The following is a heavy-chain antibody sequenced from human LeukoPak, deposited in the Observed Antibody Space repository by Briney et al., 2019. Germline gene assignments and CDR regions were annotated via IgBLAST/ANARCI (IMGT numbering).Heavy chain of an antibody. Sequence: GESLKISCKGSGYSFTNYWIGWVRQMPGKGLEWMGIIYPGDSDTRYSPSFQGQVTISADKSISTAYLQWSSLQASDTALYCSARRTAVYAIDYLGQGTLVTVSS. CDR1: GYSFTNYW. D-gene: IGHD2-8*01. CDR2: IYPGDSDT. CDR3: ARRTAVYAIDY. V-gene: IGHV5-51*01. J-gene: IGHJ4*02.